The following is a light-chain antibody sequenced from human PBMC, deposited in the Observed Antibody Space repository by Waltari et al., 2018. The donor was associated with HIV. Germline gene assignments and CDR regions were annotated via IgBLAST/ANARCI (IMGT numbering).Light chain of an antibody. J-gene: IGKJ1*01. Sequence: DIQLTQSPSTLSAFIGDRVNITCRASQSISSWLAWYQQKPGKAPKVLIYRASTLDPGVPSRFSGSGSGTEFTLTISSLQPDDVATYYCQQFSSFRTFGQGTTVQL. CDR3: QQFSSFRT. CDR2: RAS. V-gene: IGKV1-5*03. CDR1: QSISSW.